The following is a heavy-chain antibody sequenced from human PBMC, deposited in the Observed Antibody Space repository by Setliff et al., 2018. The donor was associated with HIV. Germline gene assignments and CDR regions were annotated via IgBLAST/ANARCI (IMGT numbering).Heavy chain of an antibody. CDR2: ISGSGSST. CDR3: AKGASLVPRRPHFCYFDY. V-gene: IGHV3-23*01. CDR1: GLTDTYNY. D-gene: IGHD3-16*02. J-gene: IGHJ4*02. Sequence: PGGSLRLSCAASGLTDTYNYMSWVRQAPGKGLEWVSGISGSGSSTYYADSVKGRFTISRDNSKNTLYLQMNRLRADDTAIYYCAKGASLVPRRPHFCYFDYWGQGALVTVSS.